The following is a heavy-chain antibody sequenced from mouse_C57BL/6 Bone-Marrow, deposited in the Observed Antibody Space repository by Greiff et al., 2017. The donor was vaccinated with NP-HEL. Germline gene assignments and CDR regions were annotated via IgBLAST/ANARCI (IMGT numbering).Heavy chain of an antibody. D-gene: IGHD2-12*01. Sequence: DVKLQESGGGLVQPKGSLKLSCAASGFSFNTYAMNWVRQAPGKGLEWVARIRSKSNNYATYYADSVKDRFTISRDDSESMLYLQMNNLKTEDTAMYYCVRHSSYDVNYFDYWGQGTTLTVSS. J-gene: IGHJ2*01. V-gene: IGHV10-1*01. CDR2: IRSKSNNYAT. CDR3: VRHSSYDVNYFDY. CDR1: GFSFNTYA.